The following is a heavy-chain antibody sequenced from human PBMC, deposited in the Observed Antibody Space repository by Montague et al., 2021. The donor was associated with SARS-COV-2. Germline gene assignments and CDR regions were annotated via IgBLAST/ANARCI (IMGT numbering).Heavy chain of an antibody. CDR3: ARGYQLRFLEWSSRQSTFDY. CDR1: GGSYCGDY. J-gene: IGHJ4*02. CDR2: INHSGST. V-gene: IGHV4-34*01. Sequence: SETLSLTCSGHGGSYCGDYRSSTRQHPRQESDWFGEINHSGSTNYNPSLKSRVTISVDTSKNQFSLKLSSVTAADTAVYYCARGYQLRFLEWSSRQSTFDYWGQGTLVTVSS. D-gene: IGHD3-3*01.